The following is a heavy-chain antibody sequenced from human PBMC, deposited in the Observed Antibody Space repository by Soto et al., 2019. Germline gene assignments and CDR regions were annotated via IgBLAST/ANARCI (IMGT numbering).Heavy chain of an antibody. CDR1: GYTFISYG. J-gene: IGHJ5*02. CDR3: ARDGASDWRTGGNWFDP. CDR2: ISTYNGNT. Sequence: QVQLVQTGVEVKKPGASVRVSCKASGYTFISYGISWLRQAPGQGPERMGRISTYNGNTNNAQKVQGRVTMTTDTTTSTAYMELRSLRSDDTAVYYCARDGASDWRTGGNWFDPWGQGTLVTVSS. D-gene: IGHD6-19*01. V-gene: IGHV1-18*01.